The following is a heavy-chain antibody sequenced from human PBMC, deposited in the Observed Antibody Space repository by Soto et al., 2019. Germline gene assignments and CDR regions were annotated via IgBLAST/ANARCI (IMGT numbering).Heavy chain of an antibody. CDR3: ARTPRGQWELPYYYYGMDV. CDR2: ISYDGSNK. J-gene: IGHJ6*02. CDR1: GSTFSSYA. V-gene: IGHV3-30-3*01. Sequence: QVQLVESGGGVVQPGRSLRLSCAVSGSTFSSYAMHWVRQAPGKGLEWVAVISYDGSNKYYADSVKGRFTISRDNSKNTLYLQMNSLRAEDTAVYYCARTPRGQWELPYYYYGMDVWGQGTTVTVSS. D-gene: IGHD1-26*01.